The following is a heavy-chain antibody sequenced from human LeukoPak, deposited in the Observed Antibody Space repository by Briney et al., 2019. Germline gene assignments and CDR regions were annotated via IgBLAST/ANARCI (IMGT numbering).Heavy chain of an antibody. V-gene: IGHV4-39*07. D-gene: IGHD2-2*01. CDR2: VYYTGTT. CDR3: ARDGCSSTSCSSLMGAFDI. Sequence: SETLSLTCNVSGGSISSSSYYWGWIRQPPGKGLEWLGNVYYTGTTYYNPSLESRVTISVDTSNNQFSLRLSSVTAADAAVYYCARDGCSSTSCSSLMGAFDIWGQGTMVTVSS. CDR1: GGSISSSSYY. J-gene: IGHJ3*02.